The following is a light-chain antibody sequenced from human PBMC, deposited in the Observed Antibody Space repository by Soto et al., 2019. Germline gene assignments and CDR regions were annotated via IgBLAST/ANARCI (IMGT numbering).Light chain of an antibody. V-gene: IGKV1-9*01. Sequence: DIQLTQSPSFLSASVGDRVTSTCRASQVISSYLAWYQQKPGKAPKLLIYAASTLQSGVPSRFSGSGSGTEFTLTISSLQPEDFATYYCQQLNSYPITFGQGTRLEIK. CDR1: QVISSY. CDR3: QQLNSYPIT. CDR2: AAS. J-gene: IGKJ5*01.